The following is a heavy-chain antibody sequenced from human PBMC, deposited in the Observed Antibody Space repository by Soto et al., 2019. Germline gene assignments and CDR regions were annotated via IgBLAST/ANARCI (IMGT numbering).Heavy chain of an antibody. CDR2: ISSSSSAI. V-gene: IGHV3-48*02. CDR3: ESPPSSYDDENWFDH. Sequence: HPGGSLRLSCAASGFTFSSYSMNWVRQAPGKGLEGVSCISSSSSAIYYADSVKGRFTISRDNAKNSLYLQMNILRDEDTAVYYCESPPSSYDDENWFDHWGQGTLVTVSS. J-gene: IGHJ5*02. D-gene: IGHD3-3*01. CDR1: GFTFSSYS.